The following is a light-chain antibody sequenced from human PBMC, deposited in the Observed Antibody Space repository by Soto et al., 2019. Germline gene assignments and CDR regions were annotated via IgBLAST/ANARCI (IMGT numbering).Light chain of an antibody. CDR2: ATS. CDR3: QQYFGASWT. V-gene: IGKV3-20*01. CDR1: QSSDNRY. J-gene: IGKJ1*01. Sequence: EIVLTQSPGTLASSPGERATLSCRASQSSDNRYLAWYQHKPGQAPRLLIYATSSRATGIPDRFGGSGSGTDFTLTINRLEPEDFAVYYCQQYFGASWTFGQGTKVDIK.